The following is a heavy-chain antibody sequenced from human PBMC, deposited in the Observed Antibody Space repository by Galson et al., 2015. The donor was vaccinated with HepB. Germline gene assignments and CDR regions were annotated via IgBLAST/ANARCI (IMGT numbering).Heavy chain of an antibody. CDR1: GFTFSSYS. CDR3: ARDMSGVLRFLEWLSHDAFDI. J-gene: IGHJ3*02. D-gene: IGHD3-3*01. Sequence: SLRLSCAASGFTFSSYSMNWVRQAPGKGLEWVSYISSSSSTIYYADSVKGRFTISRDNAKNSLYLQMNSLRAEDTAVYYCARDMSGVLRFLEWLSHDAFDIWGQGTMVTVSS. CDR2: ISSSSSTI. V-gene: IGHV3-48*01.